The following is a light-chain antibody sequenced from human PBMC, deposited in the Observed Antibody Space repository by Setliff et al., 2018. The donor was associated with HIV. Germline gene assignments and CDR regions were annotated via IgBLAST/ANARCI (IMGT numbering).Light chain of an antibody. V-gene: IGLV3-21*04. CDR3: QVWDSSSDHFV. CDR1: NIGIKS. CDR2: HDA. Sequence: SYELTQPPSMSVAPGKTARLICGGDNIGIKSVHWYQQKPGQGPVPVMHHDAARPAGIPERFSGSNSGNTATLAISRVEAGDEADYYCQVWDSSSDHFVFGTGTKVTVL. J-gene: IGLJ1*01.